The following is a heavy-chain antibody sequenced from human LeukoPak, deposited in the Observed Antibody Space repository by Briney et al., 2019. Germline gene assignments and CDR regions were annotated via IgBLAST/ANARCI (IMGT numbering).Heavy chain of an antibody. CDR3: ARGHIVVVPAAIRGGHNWFDP. Sequence: SETLSLTCAVYGGSFSDYYWSWIRQPPGKGLEWIGYIYYSGSTNYNPSLKSRVTISVDTSKNQFSLKLSSVTAADTAVYYCARGHIVVVPAAIRGGHNWFDPWGQGTLVTVSS. D-gene: IGHD2-2*02. V-gene: IGHV4-59*08. CDR2: IYYSGST. CDR1: GGSFSDYY. J-gene: IGHJ5*02.